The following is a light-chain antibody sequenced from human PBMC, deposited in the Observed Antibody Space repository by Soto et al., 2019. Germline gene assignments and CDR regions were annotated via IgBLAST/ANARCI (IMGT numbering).Light chain of an antibody. J-gene: IGLJ3*02. CDR3: CSYAGSYSWV. V-gene: IGLV2-11*01. CDR1: SSDVGGYNY. Sequence: QSVLTQPRSVSGSPGQSVTISCTGTSSDVGGYNYVSWYQQHPGIAPQLIIYDITKRPSGVPDRFSGSKSGNTASLTISGLQAEDEADYYCCSYAGSYSWVFGGGT. CDR2: DIT.